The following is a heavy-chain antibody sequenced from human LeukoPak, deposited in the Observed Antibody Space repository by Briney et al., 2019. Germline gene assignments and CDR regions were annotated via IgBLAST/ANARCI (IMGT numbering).Heavy chain of an antibody. CDR3: ARSAYYYDSSGSIWGPDAFDI. CDR2: ISYDGSNK. CDR1: GFTFSSYA. J-gene: IGHJ3*02. D-gene: IGHD3-22*01. Sequence: GGSLRLSCAASGFTFSSYAMHWVRQAPGKGLEWVAVISYDGSNKYYADSVKGRFTISRDNSKNTLYLQMNSLRAEDTAVYYCARSAYYYDSSGSIWGPDAFDIWGQGTMVTVSS. V-gene: IGHV3-30-3*01.